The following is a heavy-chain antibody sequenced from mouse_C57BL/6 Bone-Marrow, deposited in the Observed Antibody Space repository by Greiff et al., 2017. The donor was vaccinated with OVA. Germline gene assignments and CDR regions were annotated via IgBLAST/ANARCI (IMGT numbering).Heavy chain of an antibody. CDR2: IDPSDSYT. CDR1: GYTFTSYW. D-gene: IGHD1-1*01. V-gene: IGHV1-69*01. Sequence: QVHVKQPGAELVMPGASVKLSCKASGYTFTSYWMHWVKQRPGQGLEWIGEIDPSDSYTNYNQKFKGKSTLTVDKSSSTAYMQLSSLTSEDSAVYYCARFSIYYYGSSGAMDYWGQGTSVTVSS. CDR3: ARFSIYYYGSSGAMDY. J-gene: IGHJ4*01.